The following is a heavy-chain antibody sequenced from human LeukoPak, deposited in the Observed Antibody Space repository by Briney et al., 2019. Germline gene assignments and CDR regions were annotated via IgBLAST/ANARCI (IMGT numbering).Heavy chain of an antibody. CDR1: GFTFSSYS. J-gene: IGHJ4*02. V-gene: IGHV3-21*04. CDR3: AKDILQAVAGTFTN. CDR2: ISSSSSYI. Sequence: GGSLRLSCAASGFTFSSYSMNWVRQAPGKGLEWVSSISSSSSYIYYADSVKGRFTISRDNAKNSLYLQMNSLRTEDTALYYCAKDILQAVAGTFTNWGQGTLVTVSS. D-gene: IGHD6-19*01.